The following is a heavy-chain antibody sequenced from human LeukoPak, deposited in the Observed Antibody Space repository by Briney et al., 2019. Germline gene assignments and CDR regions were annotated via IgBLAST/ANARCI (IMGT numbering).Heavy chain of an antibody. CDR1: GYTFTSYA. CDR2: IIPIFGTA. Sequence: GASVKVSCKASGYTFTSYAMNWVRQAPGQGLEWMGGIIPIFGTANYAQKFQGRVTITADESTSTAYMELSSLRSEDTAVYYCAREESAIDAFDIWGQGTMVTVSS. J-gene: IGHJ3*02. CDR3: AREESAIDAFDI. V-gene: IGHV1-69*13.